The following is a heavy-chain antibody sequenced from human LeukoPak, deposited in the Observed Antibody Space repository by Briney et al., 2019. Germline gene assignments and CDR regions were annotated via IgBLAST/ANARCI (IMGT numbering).Heavy chain of an antibody. CDR1: GFTFSTYG. J-gene: IGHJ4*02. Sequence: PGGSLRLSCAASGFTFSTYGMHWVRQAPDKGLGWVAVIRYDGNNEFYADSVKGRFTISRDNSKSTLYLQMNSLRAEDTAVYYCAKRGSFWDLDYWGQGTLVTVSS. CDR2: IRYDGNNE. CDR3: AKRGSFWDLDY. D-gene: IGHD6-13*01. V-gene: IGHV3-33*06.